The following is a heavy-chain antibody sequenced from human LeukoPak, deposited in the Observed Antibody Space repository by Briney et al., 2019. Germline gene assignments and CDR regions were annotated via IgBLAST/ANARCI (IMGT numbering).Heavy chain of an antibody. Sequence: ASVKVSCKASGYTFTGYYMHWVRQAPGQGLEWMGRINPNSGGTNYAQKFQGRVTMTRDTSISTAYMELSRLRSDDTAVYYCARSYDYVWGSYRNFDYWGQGTLVTVSP. J-gene: IGHJ4*02. CDR1: GYTFTGYY. V-gene: IGHV1-2*06. CDR3: ARSYDYVWGSYRNFDY. D-gene: IGHD3-16*02. CDR2: INPNSGGT.